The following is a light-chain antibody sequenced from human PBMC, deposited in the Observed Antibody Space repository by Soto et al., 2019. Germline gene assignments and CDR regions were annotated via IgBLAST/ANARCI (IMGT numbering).Light chain of an antibody. CDR3: SSSAGGYTL. CDR2: EVD. V-gene: IGLV2-8*01. CDR1: SSDVGAYNL. Sequence: QSALTQPPSASGSPGQSVTISCTGTSSDVGAYNLVSWYQQHPGKAPKFMIYEVDKRPSGVPDRFSGSKSGNTASLTVSGLQAEYEADYYCSSSAGGYTLFGGGTKVTVL. J-gene: IGLJ3*02.